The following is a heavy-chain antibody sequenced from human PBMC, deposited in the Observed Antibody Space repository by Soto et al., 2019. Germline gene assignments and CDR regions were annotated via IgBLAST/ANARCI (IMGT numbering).Heavy chain of an antibody. V-gene: IGHV3-30-3*01. CDR2: ISYDGSNK. D-gene: IGHD3-22*01. J-gene: IGHJ4*02. CDR3: ARLDSSGYYYFDY. CDR1: GFTFSSYA. Sequence: QVQLVESGGGVVQPGRSLRLSCAASGFTFSSYAMHWVRQAPGKGLEWVAVISYDGSNKYYADSVKGRFTISRDNSMNTLYLQMNSLRAEDTAVYYCARLDSSGYYYFDYWGQGTLVTVSS.